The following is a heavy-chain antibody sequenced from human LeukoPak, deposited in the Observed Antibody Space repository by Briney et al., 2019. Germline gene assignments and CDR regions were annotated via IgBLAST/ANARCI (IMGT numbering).Heavy chain of an antibody. V-gene: IGHV4-34*01. CDR1: GASFSGYY. J-gene: IGHJ6*03. CDR3: ASLGPSYYYMDV. CDR2: INHSGST. Sequence: PSETLSLTCAVYGASFSGYYWSWIRQPPGKGLEWIGEINHSGSTNYNPSLKSRVTISVDTSKNQFSLKLSSVTAADTAVYYCASLGPSYYYMDVWGKGTTVTISS.